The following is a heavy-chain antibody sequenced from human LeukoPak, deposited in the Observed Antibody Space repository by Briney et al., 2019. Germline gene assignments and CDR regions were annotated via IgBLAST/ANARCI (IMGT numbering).Heavy chain of an antibody. CDR2: IYHSGST. Sequence: SETLSLTCAVSGYSISSGYYWGWIRPPPGKGLEWIGSIYHSGSTYYNPSLKSRVTISVDTSKNQFSLKLSSVTAADTAVYYCARLRIDAFDIWGQGTMGTVSS. J-gene: IGHJ3*02. V-gene: IGHV4-38-2*01. CDR1: GYSISSGYY. CDR3: ARLRIDAFDI.